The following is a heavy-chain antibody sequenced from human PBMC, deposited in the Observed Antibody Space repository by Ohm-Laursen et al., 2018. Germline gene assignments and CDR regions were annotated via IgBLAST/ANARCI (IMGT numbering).Heavy chain of an antibody. D-gene: IGHD3-22*01. V-gene: IGHV4-59*11. Sequence: TLSLTCTVSGGSISSHYWSWIRQSPGKGLEWIGYIYYSGSTNYNPSLKSRVTMSVDTSKNQFSLKLSSSTDADTAVYYCAREGKSDDSTGYFLGYWGPGTLVTVSS. CDR2: IYYSGST. CDR3: AREGKSDDSTGYFLGY. CDR1: GGSISSHY. J-gene: IGHJ4*02.